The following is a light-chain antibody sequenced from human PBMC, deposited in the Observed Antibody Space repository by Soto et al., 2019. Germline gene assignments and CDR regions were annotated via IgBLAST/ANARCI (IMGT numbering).Light chain of an antibody. Sequence: IQLPQSPCTLSASLGERVTLSFRASQSISSYLTWYQQKPGQAPKLLIYAASSWQSGVPSRFSGSGSGTDFTLTISSLQPEDFATYYCQQSYSTPRKFGQGTKVDIK. CDR3: QQSYSTPRK. CDR2: AAS. CDR1: QSISSY. V-gene: IGKV1-39*01. J-gene: IGKJ1*01.